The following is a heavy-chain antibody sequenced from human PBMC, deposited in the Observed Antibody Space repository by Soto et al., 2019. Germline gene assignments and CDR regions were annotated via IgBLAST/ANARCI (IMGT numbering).Heavy chain of an antibody. D-gene: IGHD1-1*01. Sequence: QITLKESGPTLVKPTQTLTLTCSFSGFSLTTNGVGVGWIRQPPGKALEYLALIYWDDDKRYSPSLKSRLTITKDTSKNQVVLTLTNMDPVDTATYYCVHRLIGSGYSWNDGVFDYWGQGTLVTVSS. V-gene: IGHV2-5*02. CDR1: GFSLTTNGVG. CDR2: IYWDDDK. CDR3: VHRLIGSGYSWNDGVFDY. J-gene: IGHJ4*02.